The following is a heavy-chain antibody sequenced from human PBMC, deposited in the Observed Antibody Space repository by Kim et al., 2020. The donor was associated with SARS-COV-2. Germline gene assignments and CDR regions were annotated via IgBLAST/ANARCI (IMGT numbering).Heavy chain of an antibody. J-gene: IGHJ6*02. CDR2: INPSGGST. D-gene: IGHD2-2*01. CDR1: GYTFTSYY. V-gene: IGHV1-46*01. CDR3: ARDHLVVPAAMLDYYYGMDV. Sequence: ASVKVSCKASGYTFTSYYMHWVRQAPGQGLEWMGIINPSGGSTSYAQKFQGRVTMTRDTSTSTVYMELSSLRSEDTAVYYCARDHLVVPAAMLDYYYGMDVWGQGTTVTVSS.